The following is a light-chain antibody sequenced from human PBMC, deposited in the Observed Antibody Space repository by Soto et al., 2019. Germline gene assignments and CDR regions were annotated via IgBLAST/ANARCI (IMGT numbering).Light chain of an antibody. CDR2: DAS. CDR3: QQYNNWPRT. Sequence: EIVMTQSPATLSVSPGERVTLSCRASQSVSSNLAWYQQKPGQTPRLIIYDASTGATGIPARFSGSGSGTEFTLTISSLQSEDFAVYYCQQYNNWPRTFGQGTKVEIK. V-gene: IGKV3-15*01. J-gene: IGKJ1*01. CDR1: QSVSSN.